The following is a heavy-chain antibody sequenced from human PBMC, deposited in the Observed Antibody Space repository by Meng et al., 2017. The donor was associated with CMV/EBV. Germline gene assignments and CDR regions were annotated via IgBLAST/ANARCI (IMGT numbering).Heavy chain of an antibody. V-gene: IGHV3-48*04. J-gene: IGHJ5*02. CDR3: ARELLGYCSGGSCRGWFDP. CDR2: ISSSSSTI. CDR1: GFTFSSYS. Sequence: GESLKISCAASGFTFSSYSMNWVRQAPGKGLEWVSYISSSSSTIYYADSVKGRFTISRDNAKNSLYLQMNSLRAEDTAVYYCARELLGYCSGGSCRGWFDPWGQGTLVTVSS. D-gene: IGHD2-15*01.